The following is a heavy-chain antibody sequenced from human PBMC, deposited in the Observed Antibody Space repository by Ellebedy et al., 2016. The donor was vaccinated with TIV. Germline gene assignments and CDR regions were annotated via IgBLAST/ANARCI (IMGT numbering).Heavy chain of an antibody. CDR2: SSSSSSYT. D-gene: IGHD3-3*01. CDR1: GFTFSGYY. CDR3: ARGRVVIINYVDY. Sequence: PGGSLRLSCAASGFTFSGYYMSWIRQAPGKGLEWVSYSSSSSSYTNYADSVKGRFTISRDNAKNSLYLQMNSLRAEDTAVYYCARGRVVIINYVDYWGQGTLVTVSS. V-gene: IGHV3-11*06. J-gene: IGHJ4*02.